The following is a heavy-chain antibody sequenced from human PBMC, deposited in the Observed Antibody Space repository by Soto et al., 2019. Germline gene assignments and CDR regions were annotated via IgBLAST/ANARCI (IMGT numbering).Heavy chain of an antibody. CDR2: TYSKGGST. Sequence: EVQLVESGGGLVQPGGSLRLSCSASGFTISSYAMHWVRQAPGKGLESVSVTYSKGGSTHYAEDVRGRFTISTVKSKKSLNLQVCSRRAEDTAVYYCVRDLGGVASWGQGTLVTVTS. V-gene: IGHV3-64D*08. CDR3: VRDLGGVAS. D-gene: IGHD3-16*01. CDR1: GFTISSYA. J-gene: IGHJ4*02.